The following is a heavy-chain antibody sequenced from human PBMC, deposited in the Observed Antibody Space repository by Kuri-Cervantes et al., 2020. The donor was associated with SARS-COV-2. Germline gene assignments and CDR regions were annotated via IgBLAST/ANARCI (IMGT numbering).Heavy chain of an antibody. CDR1: GYTFTNYA. J-gene: IGHJ5*02. D-gene: IGHD6-13*01. Sequence: ASVKVSCKSSGYTFTNYAMNWVRQAPGQGLEWLGWINPNSGGTNYAQKFQGRVTMTRDTSISTAYMELSRLRSDDTAVYYCARGPIAAAGTLPDPWGQGTLVTVSS. CDR3: ARGPIAAAGTLPDP. V-gene: IGHV1-2*02. CDR2: INPNSGGT.